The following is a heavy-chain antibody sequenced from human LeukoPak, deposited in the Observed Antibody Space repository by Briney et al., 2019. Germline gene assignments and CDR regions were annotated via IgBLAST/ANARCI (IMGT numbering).Heavy chain of an antibody. CDR1: GFMFSDHA. CDR2: IGSDGSKK. V-gene: IGHV3-30*04. CDR3: ARQMTSTRLFDS. D-gene: IGHD5/OR15-5a*01. Sequence: GGSLRLSCVASGFMFSDHAFHWVRQSPDRGLEWVALIGSDGSKKYYADSVQGRFTVSRENSKNTLFLQMNTLRADDTAVYFCARQMTSTRLFDSWGQGTLVTVSS. J-gene: IGHJ4*02.